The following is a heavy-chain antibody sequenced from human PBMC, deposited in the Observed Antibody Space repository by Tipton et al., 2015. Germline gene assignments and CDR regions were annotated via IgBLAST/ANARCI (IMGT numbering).Heavy chain of an antibody. Sequence: SLRLSCTASGFTLTNSAVNWVRQAPGKELEWVSAISAGGRGFFYAESVKGRFTVSRDTSKNTVYLQMNSLRVEDTAIYYCAKDRAGVGPTHFAPWGQGIPVFVSA. D-gene: IGHD1-26*01. V-gene: IGHV3-23*01. CDR2: ISAGGRGF. CDR1: GFTLTNSA. CDR3: AKDRAGVGPTHFAP. J-gene: IGHJ5*02.